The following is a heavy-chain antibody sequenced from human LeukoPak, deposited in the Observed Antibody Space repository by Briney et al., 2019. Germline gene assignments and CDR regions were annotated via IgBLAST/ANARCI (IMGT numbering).Heavy chain of an antibody. Sequence: SETLSLTCTVSGGSISSGSYYWSWIRQPAGKGLEWIGRIYTSGSTNYNPSLKSRVTISVDTSKNQFSLKLSSVTAADTAVYYCARGKWELYAFDIWGQGAMVTVSS. J-gene: IGHJ3*02. CDR2: IYTSGST. D-gene: IGHD1-26*01. CDR1: GGSISSGSYY. V-gene: IGHV4-61*02. CDR3: ARGKWELYAFDI.